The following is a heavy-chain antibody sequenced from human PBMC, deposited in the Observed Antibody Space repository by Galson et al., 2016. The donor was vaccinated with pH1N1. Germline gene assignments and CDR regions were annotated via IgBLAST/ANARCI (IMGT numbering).Heavy chain of an antibody. J-gene: IGHJ3*01. V-gene: IGHV1-46*01. CDR2: IDPGSGRT. D-gene: IGHD2-21*01. CDR3: VGIKGGTLAL. Sequence: SVKVSCKASAFTFTFYYIHWVRQAPGQGLEWMGIIDPGSGRTNYRLMFQDRVTMTRDTSTSTVYMELSTLTSEDTAMYYCVGIKGGTLALWGQGTKVTVSS. CDR1: AFTFTFYY.